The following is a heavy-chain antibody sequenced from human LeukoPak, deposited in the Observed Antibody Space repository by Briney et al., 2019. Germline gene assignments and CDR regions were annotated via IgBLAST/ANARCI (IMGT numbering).Heavy chain of an antibody. CDR2: ISAYNGNT. CDR1: GYTFSSYG. Sequence: ASVKVSCKASGYTFSSYGISWVRRAPGQGLEWMGWISAYNGNTNYAQKLQGRVTMTRDTSISTAYMELSRLRSDDTAVYYCARWRLGGIVGAAWNAFDIWGQGTMVTVSS. J-gene: IGHJ3*02. CDR3: ARWRLGGIVGAAWNAFDI. V-gene: IGHV1-18*01. D-gene: IGHD1-26*01.